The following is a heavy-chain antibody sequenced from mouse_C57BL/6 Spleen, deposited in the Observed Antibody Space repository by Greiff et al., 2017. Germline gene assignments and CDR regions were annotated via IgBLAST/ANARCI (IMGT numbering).Heavy chain of an antibody. V-gene: IGHV5-12*01. CDR2: ISNGGGST. CDR1: GFTFSDYY. J-gene: IGHJ4*01. CDR3: ARHWGYYYAMDY. Sequence: EVKLVESGGGLVQPGGSLKLSCAASGFTFSDYYMYWVRQTPEKRLEWVAYISNGGGSTYYPDTVKGRFTISRDNAKNTLYLQMSRLKSEDTAMYYCARHWGYYYAMDYWGQGTSVTVSS.